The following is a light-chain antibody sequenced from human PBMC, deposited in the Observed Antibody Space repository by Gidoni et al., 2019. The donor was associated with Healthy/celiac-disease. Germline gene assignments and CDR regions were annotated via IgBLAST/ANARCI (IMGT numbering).Light chain of an antibody. Sequence: AIQLTQSPSSLSASVGDRVTITCRASQGISSALAWYQQNPGKAPKLLIYDASSLESGVPSRFSGSGSGTDFTLTISSLQHEDFATYYCQQFNSYPWTFGQGTKVEIK. CDR3: QQFNSYPWT. CDR2: DAS. J-gene: IGKJ1*01. V-gene: IGKV1-13*02. CDR1: QGISSA.